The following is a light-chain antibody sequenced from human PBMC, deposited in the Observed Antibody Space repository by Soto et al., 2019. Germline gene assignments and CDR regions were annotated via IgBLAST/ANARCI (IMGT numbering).Light chain of an antibody. V-gene: IGKV3-20*01. Sequence: ELVLTQSPGTLSLSPGERATLSCRASQTVNNNYLAWYQHIPGQAPRLLISGASGRATGTPDRFSGSASGTDFTLTISRLEPEDFAVYYCQQYGSSPLTVGGGTKVEIK. J-gene: IGKJ4*01. CDR3: QQYGSSPLT. CDR1: QTVNNNY. CDR2: GAS.